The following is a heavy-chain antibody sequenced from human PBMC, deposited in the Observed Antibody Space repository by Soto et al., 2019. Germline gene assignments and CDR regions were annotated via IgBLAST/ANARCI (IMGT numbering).Heavy chain of an antibody. CDR3: ARDRVVAGIGEIDY. V-gene: IGHV3-30-3*01. J-gene: IGHJ4*02. CDR1: GFTFSNSA. D-gene: IGHD6-19*01. CDR2: ISYDGNNK. Sequence: QVQLVESGGGVVQPGRSLRLSCAASGFTFSNSAMHWARQAPGKGLEWVAVISYDGNNKYYADSVKGRFTISRDNSMNTLYRQMNSLRPEDTAVYYCARDRVVAGIGEIDYWGQGTLVTVSS.